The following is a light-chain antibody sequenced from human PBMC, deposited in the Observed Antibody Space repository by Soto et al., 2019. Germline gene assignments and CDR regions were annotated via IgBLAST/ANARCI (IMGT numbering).Light chain of an antibody. V-gene: IGKV3-20*01. CDR1: QSVSSSY. Sequence: EIVLTQSPGTLSLSPGERATLSCRASQSVSSSYLAWYQQKPGQAPRLLIYGASSRATGIPDRFSGSGSGTDFTLTISGLEPEDFAVCYCQQYGSSGYTFGQGTKLEIK. CDR2: GAS. CDR3: QQYGSSGYT. J-gene: IGKJ2*01.